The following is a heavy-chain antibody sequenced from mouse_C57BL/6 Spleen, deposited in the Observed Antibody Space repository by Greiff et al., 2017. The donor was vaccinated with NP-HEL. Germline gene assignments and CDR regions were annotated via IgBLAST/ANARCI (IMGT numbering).Heavy chain of an antibody. V-gene: IGHV1-50*01. CDR3: ARNWDEDFAY. Sequence: QVQLQQPGAELVKPGASVKLSCKASGYTFTSYWMQWVKQRPGQGLEWIGEIDPSDSYTNYNQKFKGKATLTVDTSSSTAYMQLSSLTSEDSAVYYCARNWDEDFAYWGQRTLVTVSA. CDR1: GYTFTSYW. CDR2: IDPSDSYT. J-gene: IGHJ3*01. D-gene: IGHD4-1*01.